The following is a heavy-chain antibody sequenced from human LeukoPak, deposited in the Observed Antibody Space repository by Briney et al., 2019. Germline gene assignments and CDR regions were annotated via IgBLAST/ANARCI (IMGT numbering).Heavy chain of an antibody. CDR3: ARVVENYDFWSGYMYYFDY. CDR2: IYYSGST. D-gene: IGHD3-3*01. Sequence: SETLSLTCTVSGGSISSGGYYWSWIRQHPGKGLEWIGYIYYSGSTYYNPSLKSRVTISVDMSKNQFSLKLSSVTAADTAVYYCARVVENYDFWSGYMYYFDYWGQGTLVAVSS. V-gene: IGHV4-31*03. J-gene: IGHJ4*02. CDR1: GGSISSGGYY.